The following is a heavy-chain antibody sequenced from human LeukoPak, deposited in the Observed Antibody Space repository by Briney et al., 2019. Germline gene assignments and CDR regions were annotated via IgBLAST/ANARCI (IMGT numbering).Heavy chain of an antibody. CDR3: ASLLWRGYTPFDY. V-gene: IGHV3-23*01. D-gene: IGHD5-12*01. CDR1: GFTFSNYA. CDR2: ISGSGGTT. J-gene: IGHJ4*02. Sequence: GGSLRLSCAASGFTFSNYAMSWVRQAPGKGLEWVSAISGSGGTTYYADSVKGRFTISRDNSKNTLYLQMNSLRAEDMAIYYCASLLWRGYTPFDYWGQGTLVTVSS.